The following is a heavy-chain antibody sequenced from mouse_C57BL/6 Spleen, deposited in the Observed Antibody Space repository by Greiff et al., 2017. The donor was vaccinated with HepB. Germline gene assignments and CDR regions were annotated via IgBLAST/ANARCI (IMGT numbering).Heavy chain of an antibody. CDR3: ARDLGSNYDYAMDY. CDR1: GFTFSSYA. V-gene: IGHV5-4*01. D-gene: IGHD2-5*01. CDR2: ISDGGSYT. Sequence: EVKLMESGGGLVKPGGSLKLSCAASGFTFSSYAMSWVRQTPEKRLEWVATISDGGSYTYYPDNVKGRSTISRDNAKNNLYLQMSHLKSEDTAMYYCARDLGSNYDYAMDYWGQGTSVTVSS. J-gene: IGHJ4*01.